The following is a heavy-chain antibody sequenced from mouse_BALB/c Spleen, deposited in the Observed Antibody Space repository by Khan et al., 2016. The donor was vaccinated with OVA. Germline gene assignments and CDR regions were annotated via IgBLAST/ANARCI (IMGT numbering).Heavy chain of an antibody. CDR3: ARGLFDV. V-gene: IGHV1-19*01. J-gene: IGHJ1*01. Sequence: EVMLVESGPELVKPGASVRMSCKASGYTFTDYYMKWMKQSHGKSLEWIGDINPDNGDTFYNQKFKGKATLTVDKSSTTAYMQLNSLTSEDSAVYYCARGLFDVWAQGPRSPSPQ. CDR1: GYTFTDYY. CDR2: INPDNGDT.